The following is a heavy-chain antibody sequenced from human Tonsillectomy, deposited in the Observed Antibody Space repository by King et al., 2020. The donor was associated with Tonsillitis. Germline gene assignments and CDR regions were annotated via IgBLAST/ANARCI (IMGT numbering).Heavy chain of an antibody. D-gene: IGHD4-17*01. J-gene: IGHJ5*02. V-gene: IGHV4-30-2*01. CDR2: IYHSGST. Sequence: LQLQESGSGLVKPSQTLSLTCAVSGGSLSSSDDSWSWIRQPPGKGLEWIGYIYHSGSTYYNPSLKSRVTISVDRSKKQASLKLNSVTAADTAVYSCARCHGDYLNWFDPWGQGTLVTVSS. CDR1: GGSLSSSDDS. CDR3: ARCHGDYLNWFDP.